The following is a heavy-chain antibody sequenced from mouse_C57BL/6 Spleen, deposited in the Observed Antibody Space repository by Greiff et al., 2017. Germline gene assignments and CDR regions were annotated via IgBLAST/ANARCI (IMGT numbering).Heavy chain of an antibody. CDR1: GFTFSNYW. CDR3: TRVAPYYAMDY. V-gene: IGHV6-3*01. Sequence: EVQLQESGGGLVQPGGSMKLSCVASGFTFSNYWMNWVRQSPEKGLEWVAQIRLKSDNYATHYAESVKGRFTISRDDSKSSVYLQMNNLRAEDTGIYYCTRVAPYYAMDYWGQGTSVTVSS. D-gene: IGHD1-3*01. J-gene: IGHJ4*01. CDR2: IRLKSDNYAT.